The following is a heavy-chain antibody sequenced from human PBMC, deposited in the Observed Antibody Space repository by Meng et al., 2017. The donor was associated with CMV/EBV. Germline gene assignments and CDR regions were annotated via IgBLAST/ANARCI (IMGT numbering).Heavy chain of an antibody. V-gene: IGHV4-4*07. Sequence: GPGLLKPSEPLSLTCTGSGGSISSYYWIWIRQPAGKGLEWIGRIYTSGSTNYNPSLKSRVTMSVDTSKNQFSLKLSSVTAADTAVYYCARGPEVDYGDYVGLDYWGQGTLVTVSS. CDR2: IYTSGST. J-gene: IGHJ4*02. CDR1: GGSISSYY. D-gene: IGHD4-17*01. CDR3: ARGPEVDYGDYVGLDY.